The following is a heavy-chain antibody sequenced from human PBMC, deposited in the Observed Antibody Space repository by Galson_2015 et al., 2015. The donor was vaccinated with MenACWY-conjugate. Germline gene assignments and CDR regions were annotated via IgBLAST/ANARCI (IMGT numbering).Heavy chain of an antibody. CDR2: ISGSGGST. CDR3: AKDLHIRSDRIVVVITTGLYFDY. CDR1: GFSFSSYA. Sequence: SLRLSCAASGFSFSSYAMSWVRQAPGKGLEWVSAISGSGGSTYYADSVKGRFTLSRDNSKYTLYLQMNSLRAEDTAVYYCAKDLHIRSDRIVVVITTGLYFDYWGQGTLVTVSS. D-gene: IGHD3-22*01. V-gene: IGHV3-23*01. J-gene: IGHJ4*02.